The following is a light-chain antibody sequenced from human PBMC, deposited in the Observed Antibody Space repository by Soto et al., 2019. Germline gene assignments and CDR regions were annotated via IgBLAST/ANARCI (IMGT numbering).Light chain of an antibody. V-gene: IGKV3-20*01. CDR2: GAS. CDR3: QQSGSSFYT. Sequence: EIVLTQSPGTLSLSPGERATLSCRASQSVSSAYLAWYQQIPGQAPRLLIYGASSRATGIPDRFSGSGSGTDFTLTISGLEPEDCAVYYCQQSGSSFYTFGQATKLEIK. J-gene: IGKJ2*01. CDR1: QSVSSAY.